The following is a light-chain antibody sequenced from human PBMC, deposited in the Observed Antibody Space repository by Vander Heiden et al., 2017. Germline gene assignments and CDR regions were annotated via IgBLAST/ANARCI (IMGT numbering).Light chain of an antibody. CDR1: QSVSSN. V-gene: IGKV3-15*01. CDR2: GAS. Sequence: ELWMTHPPATLSVTPGERATRSCRASQSVSSNLAWYQQKPGQAPRLLIYGASTRATGIPARFSGSGSGTEFTLTISSLQSEDFAVYYCQQYNNWPLTFGGGTKVEIK. J-gene: IGKJ4*01. CDR3: QQYNNWPLT.